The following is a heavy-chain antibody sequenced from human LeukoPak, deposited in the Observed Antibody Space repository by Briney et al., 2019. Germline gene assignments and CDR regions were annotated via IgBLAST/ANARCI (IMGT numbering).Heavy chain of an antibody. CDR2: ISGSGGST. J-gene: IGHJ4*02. D-gene: IGHD6-19*01. CDR3: ARDTPGGQWLGFYYDY. Sequence: GGSLRLSCAASGFTFSSYAMSWVRQAPGKGLEWVSAISGSGGSTYYADSVKGRFTISRDNSKNTLYLQMNSLRAEDTAVYYCARDTPGGQWLGFYYDYWGQGTLVTVPS. CDR1: GFTFSSYA. V-gene: IGHV3-23*01.